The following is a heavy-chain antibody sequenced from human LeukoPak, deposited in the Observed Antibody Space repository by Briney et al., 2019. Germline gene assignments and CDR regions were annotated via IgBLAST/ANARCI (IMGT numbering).Heavy chain of an antibody. CDR3: ARDLVVVTAIGARYYYGMDV. V-gene: IGHV3-30-3*01. Sequence: GRSLRLSCAPSRFFLSTYPIHWVRQAPPKGLEWVSLISLDVTNQDFADSVKGRFTISRDNSKKTLYLQMNSLRPDDTAVYYCARDLVVVTAIGARYYYGMDVWGQGTTVTVSS. CDR2: ISLDVTNQ. CDR1: RFFLSTYP. J-gene: IGHJ6*02. D-gene: IGHD2-21*02.